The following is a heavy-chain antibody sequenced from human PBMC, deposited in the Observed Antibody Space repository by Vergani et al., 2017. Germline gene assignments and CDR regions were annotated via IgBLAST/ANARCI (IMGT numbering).Heavy chain of an antibody. D-gene: IGHD5-18*01. CDR2: INHSGST. CDR1: GGSFSGYY. CDR3: ARGRTPYWIQLWPHFDY. J-gene: IGHJ4*02. V-gene: IGHV4-34*01. Sequence: QVQLQQWGAGLLKPSETLFLTCAVYGGSFSGYYWSWIRQPPGKGLEWIGEINHSGSTNYNPSLKSRVTISVDTSKNQFSLKLSSVTAADTAVYYCARGRTPYWIQLWPHFDYWGQGTLVTVSS.